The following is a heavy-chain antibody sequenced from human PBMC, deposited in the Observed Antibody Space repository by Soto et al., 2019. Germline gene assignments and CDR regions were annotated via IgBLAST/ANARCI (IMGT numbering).Heavy chain of an antibody. CDR3: AKDRMYSGSYPYYFDY. CDR2: ISGSGGST. CDR1: GFTFSSYA. D-gene: IGHD1-26*01. J-gene: IGHJ4*02. Sequence: GGSLRLSCAASGFTFSSYATSWVRQAPGKGLEWVSAISGSGGSTYYADSVKGRFTISRDNSKNTLYLQMNSLRAEDTAVYYCAKDRMYSGSYPYYFDYWGQGTLVTVSS. V-gene: IGHV3-23*01.